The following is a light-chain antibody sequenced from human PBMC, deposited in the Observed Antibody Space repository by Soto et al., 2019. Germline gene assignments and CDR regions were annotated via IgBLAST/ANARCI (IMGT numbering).Light chain of an antibody. CDR2: EVS. CDR1: GSDVGGYNY. V-gene: IGLV2-14*01. CDR3: SSFRSSTTLPYV. Sequence: QSVLTQPASVSGSPGQSITISCTGTGSDVGGYNYVSWYQQHPGKAPKLMIYEVSNRPSGVSNRFSGSKSGNTASLTISGLQAEDEADYYCSSFRSSTTLPYVFGTGTKVTVL. J-gene: IGLJ1*01.